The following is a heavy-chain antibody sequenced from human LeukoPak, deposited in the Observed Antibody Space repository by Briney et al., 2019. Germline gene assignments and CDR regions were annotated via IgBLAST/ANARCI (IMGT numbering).Heavy chain of an antibody. Sequence: PGGSLRLSCAASGFTFSDYYMSWIRQAPGKGLEWVSYISSSSSYTNYADSVKGRFTISRDNAKNSPYLQMNSLRAEDAAVYYCARAGYYDSSGYLYFDYWGQGTLVTVSS. J-gene: IGHJ4*02. CDR3: ARAGYYDSSGYLYFDY. CDR2: ISSSSSYT. CDR1: GFTFSDYY. D-gene: IGHD3-22*01. V-gene: IGHV3-11*06.